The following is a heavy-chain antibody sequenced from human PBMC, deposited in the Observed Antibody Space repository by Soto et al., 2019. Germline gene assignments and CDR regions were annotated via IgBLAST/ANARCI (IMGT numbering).Heavy chain of an antibody. V-gene: IGHV1-69*01. CDR2: IIPALRTT. J-gene: IGHJ3*02. Sequence: QVQLVQSGTEIKNPGSSVRVSCTISGATFKNSAIEWVRQAPGQGLEWMGGIIPALRTTNYAQTFQGRISITADESTNTAYLDLNSLTSADTAVYYYASPRPPRVVFAFEIWGQGTLVTVSS. CDR1: GATFKNSA. D-gene: IGHD2-15*01. CDR3: ASPRPPRVVFAFEI.